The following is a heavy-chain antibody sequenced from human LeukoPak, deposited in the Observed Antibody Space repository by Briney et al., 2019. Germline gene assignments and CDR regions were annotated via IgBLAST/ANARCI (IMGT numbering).Heavy chain of an antibody. CDR3: AKGGYSYGYLSDY. CDR1: GFTFDDYA. V-gene: IGHV3-9*01. D-gene: IGHD5-18*01. J-gene: IGHJ4*02. Sequence: PGGSLRLSCAASGFTFDDYAMHWVRQAPGKGLEWVSGISWNSGSIGYADSVKGRFTISRDNAKNSLYLQMNSLRAEDTALYYCAKGGYSYGYLSDYWVLGTLVTGSS. CDR2: ISWNSGSI.